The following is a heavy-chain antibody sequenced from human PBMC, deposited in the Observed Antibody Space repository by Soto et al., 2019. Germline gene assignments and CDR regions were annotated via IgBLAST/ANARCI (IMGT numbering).Heavy chain of an antibody. J-gene: IGHJ3*02. D-gene: IGHD6-13*01. V-gene: IGHV3-53*04. CDR1: GFTVSSNY. CDR3: ARVWSSSLDAFDI. CDR2: IYSGGST. Sequence: EVQLVESGGGLVQPGGSLRLSCAASGFTVSSNYMSWVRQAPGKGLEWVSVIYSGGSTYYADSVKDRFTISRHNSKNTLYLQMNSLRAEDTAVYYCARVWSSSLDAFDIWGQGTMVTVSS.